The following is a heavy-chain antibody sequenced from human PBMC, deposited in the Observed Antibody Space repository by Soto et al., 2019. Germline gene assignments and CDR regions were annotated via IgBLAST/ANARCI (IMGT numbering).Heavy chain of an antibody. CDR1: GGTFSSYT. J-gene: IGHJ4*02. CDR2: IIPILGIA. Sequence: QVQLVQSGAEVQKPGSSVKVSCKASGGTFSSYTISWVRQAPGQGLEWMGRIIPILGIANYAQKFQGRVTITADKSTSTAYMELSSLRSEDTAVYYCARGRRGIAAAGPGWFDYWGQGTLVTVSS. V-gene: IGHV1-69*02. D-gene: IGHD6-13*01. CDR3: ARGRRGIAAAGPGWFDY.